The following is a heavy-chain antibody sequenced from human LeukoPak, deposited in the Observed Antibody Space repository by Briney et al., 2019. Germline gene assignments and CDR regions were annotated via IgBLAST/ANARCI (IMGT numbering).Heavy chain of an antibody. CDR3: AKGDDYGDYVGHYGMDV. J-gene: IGHJ6*02. V-gene: IGHV3-23*01. Sequence: GGSLRLSCAASGFTFSSYAMNWVRQAPGKGLEWVSAISGSGGSTYYADSVKGRFTISRDNSKNTLYLQMNSLRAEDTAVYYCAKGDDYGDYVGHYGMDVWGQGTTVTVSS. D-gene: IGHD4-17*01. CDR2: ISGSGGST. CDR1: GFTFSSYA.